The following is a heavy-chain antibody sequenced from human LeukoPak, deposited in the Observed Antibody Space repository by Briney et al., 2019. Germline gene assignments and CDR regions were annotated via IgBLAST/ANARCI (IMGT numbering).Heavy chain of an antibody. V-gene: IGHV4-30-2*01. CDR2: IYHSGST. CDR3: VRDLGATSNWYFDL. CDR1: GGSISSGGYY. J-gene: IGHJ2*01. D-gene: IGHD3-16*01. Sequence: SETLSLTCTVSGGSISSGGYYWSWIRQPPGKGLEWIGYIYHSGSTYYNPSLKSRVTISVDRSKNQFSLKLSSVTAADTAVYYCVRDLGATSNWYFDLWGRGTLVTVSS.